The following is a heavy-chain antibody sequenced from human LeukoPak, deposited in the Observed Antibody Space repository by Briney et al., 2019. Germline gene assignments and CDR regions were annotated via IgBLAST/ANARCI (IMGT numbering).Heavy chain of an antibody. CDR3: ARVRRPYSSSWVNFDY. Sequence: SETLSLTCTVSGGSISSYYWSWIRQPPGKGLEWIGYIYYSGSTNYNPSLKSRVTISVDTSKNQFSLKLSSVTAADTAVYYCARVRRPYSSSWVNFDYWGQGTLVTVSS. J-gene: IGHJ4*02. V-gene: IGHV4-59*01. CDR2: IYYSGST. D-gene: IGHD6-13*01. CDR1: GGSISSYY.